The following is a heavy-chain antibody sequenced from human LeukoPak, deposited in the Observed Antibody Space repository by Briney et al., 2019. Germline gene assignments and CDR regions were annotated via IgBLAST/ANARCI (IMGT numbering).Heavy chain of an antibody. Sequence: PGGSLRLSCAASGFTFSSYSVNWVRQAPGKGLEWVSSISSSSSYIYYADSVKGRFTISRDNAKNSLYLQMNSLRAEDTAVYYCATLGGSGWYSWGQGTLVTVSS. D-gene: IGHD6-19*01. V-gene: IGHV3-21*01. CDR2: ISSSSSYI. CDR1: GFTFSSYS. J-gene: IGHJ4*02. CDR3: ATLGGSGWYS.